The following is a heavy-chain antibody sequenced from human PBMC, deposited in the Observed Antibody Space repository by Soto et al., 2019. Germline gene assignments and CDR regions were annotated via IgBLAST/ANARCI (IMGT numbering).Heavy chain of an antibody. Sequence: EVQLVESGGGLVQPGGSLRLSCAASGFTVSNNYMRWVRQAPVKGLEWVSLIYSGGATYYVDSVKGRFTISRDNSKNTLYLQMNSLSAEDTAVYYCARDGTYNWVGGQGILVTVSS. CDR3: ARDGTYNWV. J-gene: IGHJ4*02. D-gene: IGHD1-1*01. V-gene: IGHV3-66*01. CDR2: IYSGGAT. CDR1: GFTVSNNY.